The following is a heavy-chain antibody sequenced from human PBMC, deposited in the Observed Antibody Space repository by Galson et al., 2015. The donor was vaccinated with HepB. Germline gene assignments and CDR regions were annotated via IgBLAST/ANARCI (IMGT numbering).Heavy chain of an antibody. J-gene: IGHJ6*02. CDR1: GYTFTGYY. D-gene: IGHD2-2*01. V-gene: IGHV1-2*02. CDR3: ARWPCVGAYCSTTKRAYYYGLDI. Sequence: SVKVSCKASGYTFTGYYIHWVRQAPGQGLEWLGWINPNSGGTNYAQRFQGRVTMTRDTSSSTAYMELSRLSSDDTAVYYCARWPCVGAYCSTTKRAYYYGLDIWGRGTTVTVSS. CDR2: INPNSGGT.